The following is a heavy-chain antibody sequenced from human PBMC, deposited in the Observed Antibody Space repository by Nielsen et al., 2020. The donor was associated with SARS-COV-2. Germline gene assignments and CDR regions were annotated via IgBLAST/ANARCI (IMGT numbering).Heavy chain of an antibody. CDR2: ISTTSTTT. V-gene: IGHV3-11*05. J-gene: IGHJ6*02. CDR3: ARGGRVDV. D-gene: IGHD3-10*01. Sequence: GESLKISCAGSGFRFSDYYMSWIRQTPGRGLELVSCISTTSTTTKYADSEKGRFTISRDNAKNSLYLQMNNLRVEDTAVYYCARGGRVDVWGQGTTVSVS. CDR1: GFRFSDYY.